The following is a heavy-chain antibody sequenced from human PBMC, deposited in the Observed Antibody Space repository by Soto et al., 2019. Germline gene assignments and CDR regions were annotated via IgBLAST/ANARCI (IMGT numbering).Heavy chain of an antibody. V-gene: IGHV3-48*01. Sequence: GSLRLSCAASGFTFSSYSMNWVRQAPGNGLEWVSYISSSSSTIYYADSVKGRFTISRDNAKNSLYLKMNSLRAEDTAVYYCARGARTNIVATIFKSSHDAFDIWGQGTMVTVSS. CDR2: ISSSSSTI. CDR1: GFTFSSYS. J-gene: IGHJ3*02. D-gene: IGHD5-12*01. CDR3: ARGARTNIVATIFKSSHDAFDI.